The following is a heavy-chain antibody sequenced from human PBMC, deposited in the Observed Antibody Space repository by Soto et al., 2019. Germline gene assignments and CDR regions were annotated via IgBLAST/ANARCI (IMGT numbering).Heavy chain of an antibody. D-gene: IGHD5-18*01. CDR2: VSYEGSYK. CDR1: GFTFSSYA. Sequence: QVQLVESGGGVVQPGRSLRLSCTTSGFTFSSYAMHWVRQAPGKGLDWVALVSYEGSYKYYADSVKGRFTISRDNSKNTLYLQMNSLRAEDTAVYYCSREPLPYSYGPYHFDYWGQGTLVTVSS. J-gene: IGHJ4*02. V-gene: IGHV3-30-3*01. CDR3: SREPLPYSYGPYHFDY.